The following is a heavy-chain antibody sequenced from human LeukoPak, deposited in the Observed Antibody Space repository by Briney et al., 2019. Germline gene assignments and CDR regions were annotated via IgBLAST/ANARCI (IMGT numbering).Heavy chain of an antibody. D-gene: IGHD1-1*01. V-gene: IGHV3-9*01. J-gene: IGHJ3*02. CDR1: GFNIYDYA. Sequence: GGSLRLSCAASGFNIYDYAMHWVRHAPGMGLEWVSSISWDSGSSVYVDSVKGRFTISRDNAKNSLYLQMDSLTPEDSALYYCVKDLRLDLHLDTFHIWGRGTRVTVSS. CDR3: VKDLRLDLHLDTFHI. CDR2: ISWDSGSS.